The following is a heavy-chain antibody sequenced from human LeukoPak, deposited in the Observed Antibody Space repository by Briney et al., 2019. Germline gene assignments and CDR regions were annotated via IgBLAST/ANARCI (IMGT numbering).Heavy chain of an antibody. J-gene: IGHJ4*02. V-gene: IGHV4-4*02. CDR3: ATEMLGAPTPGAY. CDR1: IDSTSGSYW. Sequence: SETLSLTCAVSIDSTSGSYWSWVRQSPGKGLEWIGEVHRSGRTNYMPSLTSRVTISIDKSKDQISLDLTSVTAADTAVYYCATEMLGAPTPGAYWGQGTLVTVSS. D-gene: IGHD2-8*01. CDR2: VHRSGRT.